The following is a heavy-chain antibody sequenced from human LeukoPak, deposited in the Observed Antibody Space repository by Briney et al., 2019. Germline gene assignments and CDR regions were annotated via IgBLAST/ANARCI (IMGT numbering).Heavy chain of an antibody. CDR3: ARERVIVPDAFAS. J-gene: IGHJ4*02. Sequence: ASQTLSLTCTVSGGSINSGTYFWSWIRQPAGKGLEWIGRIFTNESSNYNPSLKSRATLSVDTSKNQFSPRLTSVTATDTAVYYCARERVIVPDAFASWGQGILVTVSS. CDR2: IFTNESS. CDR1: GGSINSGTYF. V-gene: IGHV4-61*02. D-gene: IGHD2-2*01.